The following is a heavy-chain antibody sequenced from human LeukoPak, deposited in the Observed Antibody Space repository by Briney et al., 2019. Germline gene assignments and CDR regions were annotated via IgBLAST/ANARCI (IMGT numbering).Heavy chain of an antibody. D-gene: IGHD1-26*01. CDR1: GYTFTSYG. Sequence: ASVKVSCKASGYTFTSYGISWVRQAPGQGLEWMGWISAYNGNTNYARNLQGRVTMTTDTSTNTAYMELRSLRSDDTAVYYCARTSGGGTRDYWGQGTLVTVSS. J-gene: IGHJ4*02. V-gene: IGHV1-18*01. CDR3: ARTSGGGTRDY. CDR2: ISAYNGNT.